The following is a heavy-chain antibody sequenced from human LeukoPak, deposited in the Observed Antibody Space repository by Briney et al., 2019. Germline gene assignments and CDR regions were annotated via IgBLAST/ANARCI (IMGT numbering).Heavy chain of an antibody. Sequence: PGGSLRLSCAASGFTFSSYNMNWVRQAPGKGLEWVSYISTSSSTIYYADSVKGRFTISRDNAKNSLYLQMNSLRDEDTAVHYCARGSGWDIDYWGQGTLVTVSS. V-gene: IGHV3-48*02. CDR1: GFTFSSYN. D-gene: IGHD6-19*01. J-gene: IGHJ4*02. CDR3: ARGSGWDIDY. CDR2: ISTSSSTI.